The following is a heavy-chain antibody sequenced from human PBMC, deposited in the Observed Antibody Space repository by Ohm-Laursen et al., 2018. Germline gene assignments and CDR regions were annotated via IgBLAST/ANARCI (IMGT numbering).Heavy chain of an antibody. D-gene: IGHD3-9*01. CDR3: ARDSTDWYLFDYGMDV. CDR1: GYTFTGYY. Sequence: SVKASCKASGYTFTGYYMHWVRQAPGQGLEWMGWINPKSGGTNSAQKFQGRVTMTRDTSSSTAYMELSRLRSGDTAVYYCARDSTDWYLFDYGMDVWGQGTTVTVSS. V-gene: IGHV1-2*02. CDR2: INPKSGGT. J-gene: IGHJ6*02.